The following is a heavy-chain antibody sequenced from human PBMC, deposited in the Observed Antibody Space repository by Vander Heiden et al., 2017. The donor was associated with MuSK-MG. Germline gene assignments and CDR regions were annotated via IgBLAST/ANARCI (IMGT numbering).Heavy chain of an antibody. CDR2: IYHSGST. CDR1: GYSISSGYY. V-gene: IGHV4-38-2*01. D-gene: IGHD3-10*01. CDR3: AKSEWCGELLGWFDP. Sequence: QVQLQESGPGLVKPSETLSLTCAVSGYSISSGYYWGWIRQPPGKGLEWIGSIYHSGSTYYNPSLKSRVTISVDTSKNQFSMKLSSVTAADTAVYYCAKSEWCGELLGWFDPWGQGTMVTVYS. J-gene: IGHJ5*02.